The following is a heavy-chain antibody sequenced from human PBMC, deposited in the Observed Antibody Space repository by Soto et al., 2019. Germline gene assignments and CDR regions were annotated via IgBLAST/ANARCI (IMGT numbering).Heavy chain of an antibody. J-gene: IGHJ6*03. CDR1: GGSISSSSYY. Sequence: QLQLQESGPGLVKPSETLSLTCTVSGGSISSSSYYWGWIRQPPGKGLEWIGSIYYSGSTYYNPSLKSRVTISVDTSKNQFSLKLSSVTAADTAVYYCARMELLWFGELRAMDVWGKGTTVTVSS. CDR2: IYYSGST. V-gene: IGHV4-39*01. CDR3: ARMELLWFGELRAMDV. D-gene: IGHD3-10*01.